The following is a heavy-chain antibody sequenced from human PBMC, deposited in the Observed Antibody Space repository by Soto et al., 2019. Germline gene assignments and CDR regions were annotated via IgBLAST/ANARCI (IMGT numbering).Heavy chain of an antibody. D-gene: IGHD4-17*01. J-gene: IGHJ4*02. Sequence: VQLVESGGGLVQPGGSLRLSCAASGFTFSSYNMNWVRQAPGKGLEWVSYISSSSITIYYEDSVKGRFTISRDNAKNSLYLQINSLRDEDTAVYYCARDPYGGNSRGYYFDYWGQGTLVTVSS. CDR1: GFTFSSYN. V-gene: IGHV3-48*02. CDR3: ARDPYGGNSRGYYFDY. CDR2: ISSSSITI.